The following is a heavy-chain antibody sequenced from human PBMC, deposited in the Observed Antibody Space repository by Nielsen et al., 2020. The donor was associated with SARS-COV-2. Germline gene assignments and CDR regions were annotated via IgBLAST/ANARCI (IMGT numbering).Heavy chain of an antibody. V-gene: IGHV3-33*08. CDR3: ARDSSGWYMVY. CDR2: IWYDGSNK. D-gene: IGHD6-19*01. Sequence: GESLKISCAASGFTFDDYAMHWVRQAPGKGLEWVAVIWYDGSNKYYADSVKGRFTISRDNSKNTLYLQMNSLRAEDTAVYYCARDSSGWYMVYWGQGTLVTVSS. CDR1: GFTFDDYA. J-gene: IGHJ4*02.